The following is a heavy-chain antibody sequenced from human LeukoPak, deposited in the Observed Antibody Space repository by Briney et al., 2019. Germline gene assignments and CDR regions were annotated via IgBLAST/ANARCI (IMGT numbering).Heavy chain of an antibody. CDR2: ISGSGGST. V-gene: IGHV3-23*01. CDR3: ARSLGYCSSTSCIPLNWFDP. CDR1: GFTFSSYA. Sequence: PGGSLRLSCAASGFTFSSYAMSWVRQAPGKGLEWVSAISGSGGSTYYADSVKGRFTISRDNSKNTLYLQMNSLRAEDTAVYYCARSLGYCSSTSCIPLNWFDPWGQGTLVTVSS. D-gene: IGHD2-2*01. J-gene: IGHJ5*02.